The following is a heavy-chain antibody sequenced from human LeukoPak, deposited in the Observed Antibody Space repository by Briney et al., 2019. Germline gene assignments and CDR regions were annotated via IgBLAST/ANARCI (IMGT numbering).Heavy chain of an antibody. CDR3: AKGGYSSGWTGWFDP. CDR2: ISWNSGSI. J-gene: IGHJ5*02. D-gene: IGHD6-19*01. Sequence: PGGSLRLSCAASGFTFDDHAMHWVRQAPGKGLEWVSGISWNSGSIGYADSVKGRFTISRDNAKNSLYLQMNSLRAEDTALYYCAKGGYSSGWTGWFDPWGQGTLVTVSS. V-gene: IGHV3-9*01. CDR1: GFTFDDHA.